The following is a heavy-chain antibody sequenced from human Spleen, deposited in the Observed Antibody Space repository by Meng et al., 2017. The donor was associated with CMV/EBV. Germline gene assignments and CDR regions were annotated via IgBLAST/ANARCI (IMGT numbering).Heavy chain of an antibody. Sequence: GESLKISCAASGFNFSTYSMNWVRQAPGKGLEWVSIIYSGGTSTYYTDSVKGRFTISRDNSKNTLYLQMNSLRAEDTAVYYCAKAQYYDFWSGYPRAYYGMDVWGQGTTVTVSS. CDR1: GFNFSTYS. D-gene: IGHD3-3*01. CDR3: AKAQYYDFWSGYPRAYYGMDV. J-gene: IGHJ6*02. CDR2: IYSGGTST. V-gene: IGHV3-23*03.